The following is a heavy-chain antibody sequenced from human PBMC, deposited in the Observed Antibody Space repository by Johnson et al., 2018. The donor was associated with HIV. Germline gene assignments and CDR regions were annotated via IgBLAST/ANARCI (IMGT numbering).Heavy chain of an antibody. J-gene: IGHJ3*02. CDR2: ISYDGSNK. CDR3: AKGSGYYAAFDI. V-gene: IGHV3-30*04. CDR1: GFTFSSYA. Sequence: QVQLVESGGGVVQPGRSLRVFCAASGFTFSSYAMHWVRQAPGKGLEWVAVISYDGSNKHFADSVKGRFTISRDDSTNTLYLQMNSLRPEDTAMYYCAKGSGYYAAFDIWGQGTMVTVSA. D-gene: IGHD3-22*01.